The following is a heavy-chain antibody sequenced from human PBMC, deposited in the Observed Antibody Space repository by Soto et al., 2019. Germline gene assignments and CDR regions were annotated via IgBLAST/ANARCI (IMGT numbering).Heavy chain of an antibody. CDR1: GYTFTSYG. CDR2: ISAYNGNT. Sequence: ASVKVSCKASGYTFTSYGISWVRQAPGQGLEWMGWISAYNGNTNYAQKLQGRVTMTTDTSTSTAYMELRSLRSDDTAVYYCARDFVPYYDFWSGYSPTYYYYGMDVWGQGTTVTVSS. J-gene: IGHJ6*02. V-gene: IGHV1-18*01. CDR3: ARDFVPYYDFWSGYSPTYYYYGMDV. D-gene: IGHD3-3*01.